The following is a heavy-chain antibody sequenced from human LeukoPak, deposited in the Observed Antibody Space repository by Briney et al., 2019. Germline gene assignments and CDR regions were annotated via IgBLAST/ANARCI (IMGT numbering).Heavy chain of an antibody. Sequence: ASVKVSCKASGYTFTSYGISWVRQAPGQGLEWMGWMNPDSGNTGYAQKFQGRVTMTRNTSISTAYMELSSLRSEDTAVYYCARQVPIFRSIGPRFDPWGQGTLVTVSS. CDR1: GYTFTSYG. CDR2: MNPDSGNT. D-gene: IGHD6-6*01. CDR3: ARQVPIFRSIGPRFDP. J-gene: IGHJ5*02. V-gene: IGHV1-8*02.